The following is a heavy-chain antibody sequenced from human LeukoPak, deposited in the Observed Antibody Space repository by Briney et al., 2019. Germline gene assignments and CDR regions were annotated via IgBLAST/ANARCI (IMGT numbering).Heavy chain of an antibody. D-gene: IGHD4-4*01. Sequence: GGSLRLSCTVSGLTFGDYAMSWVRRAPGKGLEWVSHIISSAASTDYADSVKGRFTISRDNSKNTLYLQMTSLRAEDTAVYYCAKSAPSKYWGQGTLVTVSS. CDR3: AKSAPSKY. V-gene: IGHV3-23*01. CDR2: IISSAAST. CDR1: GLTFGDYA. J-gene: IGHJ4*02.